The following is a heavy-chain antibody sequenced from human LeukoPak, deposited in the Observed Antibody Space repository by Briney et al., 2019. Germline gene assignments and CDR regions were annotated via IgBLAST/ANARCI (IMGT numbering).Heavy chain of an antibody. CDR3: ARVGYSSSWAPAGWFEP. D-gene: IGHD6-13*01. Sequence: ASVKLSCTASGSTFTSYGISWVRQAPGQGLEWMGWISAYNGNTNYAQKPPGRVTMTTATYTSTAYMELRRLRSDDTAVYYCARVGYSSSWAPAGWFEPWGEGTLVTVSS. J-gene: IGHJ5*02. CDR2: ISAYNGNT. V-gene: IGHV1-18*01. CDR1: GSTFTSYG.